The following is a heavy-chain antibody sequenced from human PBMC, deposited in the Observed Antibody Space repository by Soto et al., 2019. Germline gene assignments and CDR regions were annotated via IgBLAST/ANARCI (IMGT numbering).Heavy chain of an antibody. CDR3: ARPGIFGVVPKGSPYYYYGMDV. D-gene: IGHD3-3*01. J-gene: IGHJ6*02. V-gene: IGHV1-46*01. CDR1: GYTFTSYY. CDR2: INPSGSST. Sequence: ASVKVSCKASGYTFTSYYMHWVRQAPGQGLEWMGIINPSGSSTRYDQKFQGRVTMTRDTTTSTVYKELSSLRSQDTAVYYCARPGIFGVVPKGSPYYYYGMDVWGQGTTVTVSS.